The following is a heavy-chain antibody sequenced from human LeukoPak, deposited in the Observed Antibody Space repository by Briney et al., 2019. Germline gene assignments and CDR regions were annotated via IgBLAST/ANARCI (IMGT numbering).Heavy chain of an antibody. Sequence: GGSLRLSCAASGFTFPIYAMGWVRQAPGKGLEGVSSISARGDNTFYADSVRGRFTVSRGNSKNTLSLQLNSLRAEDTAIYYCAKGGSVGTTTYFDYWGQGTLVTVSS. J-gene: IGHJ4*02. D-gene: IGHD1/OR15-1a*01. V-gene: IGHV3-23*01. CDR3: AKGGSVGTTTYFDY. CDR1: GFTFPIYA. CDR2: ISARGDNT.